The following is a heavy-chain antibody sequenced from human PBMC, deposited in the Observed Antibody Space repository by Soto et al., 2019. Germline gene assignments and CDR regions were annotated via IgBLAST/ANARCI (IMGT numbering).Heavy chain of an antibody. V-gene: IGHV4-34*01. CDR2: INHSGST. D-gene: IGHD1-7*01. CDR1: GGSFSGYY. CDR3: ARLALNWNYGLSMWYCGMDV. J-gene: IGHJ6*02. Sequence: SETLSLTCAVYGGSFSGYYWSWIRQPPGKGLEWIGEINHSGSTNYNPSLKSRVTISVDTSKNQFSLKLSSVTAADTAVYYCARLALNWNYGLSMWYCGMDVWGQGTTVTVSS.